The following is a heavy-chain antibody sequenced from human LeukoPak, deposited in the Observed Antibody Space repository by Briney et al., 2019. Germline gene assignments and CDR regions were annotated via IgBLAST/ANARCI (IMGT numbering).Heavy chain of an antibody. D-gene: IGHD3-22*01. V-gene: IGHV4-4*02. CDR2: IYHSGST. CDR3: VVYSSGYLFDL. CDR1: GGSISSSNW. Sequence: SGTLSLTCAVSGGSISSSNWWSWVRQPPGKGLEWIGEIYHSGSTNYNPSLKSRVTISVDKSRNQFSLKLSFVTAADTAVYYCVVYSSGYLFDLWGQGTLVTVSS. J-gene: IGHJ5*02.